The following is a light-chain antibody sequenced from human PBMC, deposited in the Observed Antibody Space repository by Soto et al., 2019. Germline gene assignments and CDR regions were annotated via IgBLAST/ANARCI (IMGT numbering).Light chain of an antibody. Sequence: QSALTQPASVSGSPGQSIAISCTGSGSDVGGYNYVSWYQQHPGKAPKLMLYEVSNRPSGVSHRFSGSKSGNTASLTISGLQAEDEADYYCSSYTSSSTLFGGGTKLTVL. CDR2: EVS. CDR1: GSDVGGYNY. CDR3: SSYTSSSTL. V-gene: IGLV2-14*01. J-gene: IGLJ2*01.